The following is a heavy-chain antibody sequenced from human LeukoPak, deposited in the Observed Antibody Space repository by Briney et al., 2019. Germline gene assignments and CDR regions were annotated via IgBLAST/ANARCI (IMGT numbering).Heavy chain of an antibody. J-gene: IGHJ5*02. V-gene: IGHV1-69*04. CDR1: VGTFSSYA. D-gene: IGHD3-9*01. CDR3: ARGGSLRYFDGNNWFDP. Sequence: GASVKVSCTASVGTFSSYAISWVRQAPGHELEWMGRLIPILGIANYAQKFQGRVTITADKSTSTAYMELSSLRSEDTAVYYCARGGSLRYFDGNNWFDPWGQGTLVTVSS. CDR2: LIPILGIA.